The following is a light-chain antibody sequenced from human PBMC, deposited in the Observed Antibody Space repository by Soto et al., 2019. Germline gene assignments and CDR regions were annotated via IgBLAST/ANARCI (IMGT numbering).Light chain of an antibody. Sequence: EIVMTQSPATLSVSAGERATLSCRASQSVNSDLAWYQQKAGQAPRLLIYGASTRATDIPDRFSGSGSGTEFTLTISSPQSEAFAVYYCQQYNNWPPYTFGQGTKLEIK. V-gene: IGKV3-15*01. CDR3: QQYNNWPPYT. J-gene: IGKJ2*01. CDR1: QSVNSD. CDR2: GAS.